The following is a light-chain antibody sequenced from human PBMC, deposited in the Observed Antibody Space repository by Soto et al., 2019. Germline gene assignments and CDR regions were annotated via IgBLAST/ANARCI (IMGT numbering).Light chain of an antibody. CDR3: QQYDYPRT. Sequence: DVQMTQSPSSLSASVGDSVTITCRASQAVAASLAWYQLKPGEAPKLLIYDVSNLESGVPSRFSGSGSGTEFSLTIRSLHPDDLATYYCQQYDYPRTFGQGTKVEIK. CDR2: DVS. V-gene: IGKV1-5*01. CDR1: QAVAAS. J-gene: IGKJ1*01.